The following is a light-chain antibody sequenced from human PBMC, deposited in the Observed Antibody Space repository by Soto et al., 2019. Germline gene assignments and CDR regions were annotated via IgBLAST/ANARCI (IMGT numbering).Light chain of an antibody. CDR2: EVN. Sequence: QSALTQPPSASGSPGQSVTISCTGTSSDVGGYNYVSWYQQHPGKAPKLMIYEVNKRPSGVPDRFSGSKSGNTASLTVSGLQAEDEAAYSCSSFAGSNNVLFGGGTKLTVL. J-gene: IGLJ2*01. CDR1: SSDVGGYNY. V-gene: IGLV2-8*01. CDR3: SSFAGSNNVL.